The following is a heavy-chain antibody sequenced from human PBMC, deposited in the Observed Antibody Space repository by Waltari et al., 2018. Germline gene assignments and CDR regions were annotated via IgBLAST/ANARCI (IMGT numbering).Heavy chain of an antibody. V-gene: IGHV1-46*01. CDR2: INPSGGST. CDR1: GYTSTSYY. Sequence: QVQLVQSGAEVKKPGASVKVSCKASGYTSTSYYMHWVRQAPGQGLEWMGIINPSGGSTSYAQKFQGRVTMTRDTSTSTVYMELSSLRSEDTAVYYCARVILGEAMDVWGQGTTVTVSS. CDR3: ARVILGEAMDV. D-gene: IGHD3-10*01. J-gene: IGHJ6*02.